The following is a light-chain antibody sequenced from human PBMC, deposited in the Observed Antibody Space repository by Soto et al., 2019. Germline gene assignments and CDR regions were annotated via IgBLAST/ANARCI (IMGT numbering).Light chain of an antibody. J-gene: IGKJ1*01. V-gene: IGKV1-9*01. Sequence: SQLTQSLSSLSASVGDRVTITCRASQDISSYLAWYQQKPGKAPKLLIYAASTLQSGVPSRFSGSGSGTDFTLTISSLQPEDFATYYCQQLNSYPWTFGQGTKVEIK. CDR3: QQLNSYPWT. CDR2: AAS. CDR1: QDISSY.